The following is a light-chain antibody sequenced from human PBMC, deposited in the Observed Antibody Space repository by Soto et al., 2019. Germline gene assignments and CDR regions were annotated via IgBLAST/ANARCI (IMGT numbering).Light chain of an antibody. Sequence: QSVLTQPASVSGSPGQSITISCTGTSNDVGGYNYVSWYQQHPGKAPKLMIYDVSNRPSGVSNRFSGSKSGNTASLTISGLQAEDEADYYCSSYTSSSTLLYVFGIGTKLTVL. CDR1: SNDVGGYNY. J-gene: IGLJ1*01. CDR2: DVS. V-gene: IGLV2-14*01. CDR3: SSYTSSSTLLYV.